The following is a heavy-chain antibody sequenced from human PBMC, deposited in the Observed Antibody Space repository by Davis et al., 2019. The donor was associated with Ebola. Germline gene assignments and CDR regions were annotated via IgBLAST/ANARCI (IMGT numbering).Heavy chain of an antibody. CDR2: ISYDGSNK. J-gene: IGHJ6*02. D-gene: IGHD4-11*01. CDR1: GFTFSSYG. CDR3: AKDQDYSFGYYYYGMDV. V-gene: IGHV3-30*18. Sequence: GESLKISCAASGFTFSSYGMHWVRQAPGKGLEWVAVISYDGSNKYYADSVKGRFTISRDNSKNTLYLQMNSLRAEDTAVYYCAKDQDYSFGYYYYGMDVWGLGTTVTVSS.